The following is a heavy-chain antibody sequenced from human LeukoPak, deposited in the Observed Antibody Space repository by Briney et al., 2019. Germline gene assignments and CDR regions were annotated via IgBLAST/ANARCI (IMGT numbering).Heavy chain of an antibody. CDR2: IKQDESEK. V-gene: IGHV3-7*03. CDR1: GFTFSSYS. J-gene: IGHJ4*02. Sequence: PGGSLRLSCAASGFTFSSYSMNWVRQAPGKGLEWVANIKQDESEKYYVDSVKGRFTISRDNAKNSQYLQMNSLRSEDTAVYYCASNQARYCSSTSCYTGFDYWGQGTLVTVSS. D-gene: IGHD2-2*02. CDR3: ASNQARYCSSTSCYTGFDY.